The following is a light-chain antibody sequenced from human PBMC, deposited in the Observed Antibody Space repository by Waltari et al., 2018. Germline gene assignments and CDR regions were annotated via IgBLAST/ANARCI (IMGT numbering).Light chain of an antibody. Sequence: DIVMTQSPDSLAVSLGERATLNCKSSQSVLYNSNNKNYLPWYQQKPGQPPKLLIYWASTRQSGVPDRFSGGGSGTDFTLTISSLQAEDVAVYYCQQYYSSPRTFGQGTKVEIK. J-gene: IGKJ1*01. CDR2: WAS. CDR1: QSVLYNSNNKNY. CDR3: QQYYSSPRT. V-gene: IGKV4-1*01.